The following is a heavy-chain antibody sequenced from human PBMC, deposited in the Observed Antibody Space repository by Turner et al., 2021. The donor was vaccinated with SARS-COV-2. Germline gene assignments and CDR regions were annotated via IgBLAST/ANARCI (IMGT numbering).Heavy chain of an antibody. D-gene: IGHD4-17*01. Sequence: QVKLMESGGGVVQPGRSLRLHCQASGFTFSSYALYRVRQAPGKGLEWVAVMSFDGSINNYADSVKGRFTISRDNSKNTLYLQMNSLRAEDTAVYYCARGVAVYGEHRPLDYWGQGTLVTVSS. CDR1: GFTFSSYA. V-gene: IGHV3-30-3*01. J-gene: IGHJ4*02. CDR3: ARGVAVYGEHRPLDY. CDR2: MSFDGSIN.